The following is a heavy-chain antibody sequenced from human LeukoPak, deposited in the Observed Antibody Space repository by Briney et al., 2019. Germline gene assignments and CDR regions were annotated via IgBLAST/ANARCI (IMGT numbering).Heavy chain of an antibody. D-gene: IGHD2-15*01. CDR1: GFTFSSYA. J-gene: IGHJ6*03. Sequence: GGSLRLSCAASGFTFSSYAMHWVRQAPGKGLEWVAVISYDGSNKYYADSVKGRFTISRDNSKNTLYLQMNSLRAEDTAVYYCAREIVVVVAATPGSYYYYYMDVWGKGTTVTISS. V-gene: IGHV3-30*04. CDR2: ISYDGSNK. CDR3: AREIVVVVAATPGSYYYYYMDV.